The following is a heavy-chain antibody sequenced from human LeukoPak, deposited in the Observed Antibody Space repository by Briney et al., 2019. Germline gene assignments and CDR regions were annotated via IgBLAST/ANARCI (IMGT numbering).Heavy chain of an antibody. Sequence: PSETLSLTCIVSAYSISSGYYWGWIRQPPGKGLEWIGSIYHSESTYYNPSLKSRVTISIDTSKNQFSLKLSSVTAADTAVYYCARGLWFGDENPPYFDYWGQGTLVTVSS. CDR2: IYHSEST. V-gene: IGHV4-38-2*02. J-gene: IGHJ4*02. CDR3: ARGLWFGDENPPYFDY. D-gene: IGHD3-10*01. CDR1: AYSISSGYY.